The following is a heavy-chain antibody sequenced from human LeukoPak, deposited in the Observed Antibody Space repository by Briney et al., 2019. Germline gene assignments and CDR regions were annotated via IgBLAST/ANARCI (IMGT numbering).Heavy chain of an antibody. J-gene: IGHJ4*02. CDR3: AQKGGTDH. CDR2: ISSSSSAI. CDR1: GFTSSRFG. V-gene: IGHV3-48*02. D-gene: IGHD2-15*01. Sequence: GGSLRLSCVASGFTSSRFGMNWVRQAPGKGLEWISYISSSSSAIYYADSVKGRFTISRDNGKNSLYLQMNSLRDEDTAVYYCAQKGGTDHWGQGTLVTVSS.